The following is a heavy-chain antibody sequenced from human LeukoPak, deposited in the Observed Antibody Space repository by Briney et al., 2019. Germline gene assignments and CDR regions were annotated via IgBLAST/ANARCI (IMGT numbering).Heavy chain of an antibody. CDR1: GFTFSSYS. J-gene: IGHJ3*02. CDR3: ARHYYDSSGYYESGAFDI. Sequence: PGGSLRLSCAASGFTFSSYSMNWIRQAPGKGLEWVASVSERSSFIYYADSLKGRFTISRDNAKNSLYLQMSSLRAEDTAVYYCARHYYDSSGYYESGAFDIWGQGTMVTVSS. V-gene: IGHV3-21*04. D-gene: IGHD3-22*01. CDR2: VSERSSFI.